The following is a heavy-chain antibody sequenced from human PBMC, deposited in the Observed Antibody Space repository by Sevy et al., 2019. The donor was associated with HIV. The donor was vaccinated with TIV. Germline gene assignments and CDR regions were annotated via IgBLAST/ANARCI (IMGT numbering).Heavy chain of an antibody. J-gene: IGHJ5*02. D-gene: IGHD4-17*01. CDR2: ISYDGSNK. V-gene: IGHV3-30-3*01. Sequence: GGSLRLSCAASGFTFSSYAMHWVRQAPGKGLAWVAVISYDGSNKYYADSVKGRFTISRDNSKNTLYLQVKSLRTEDTAVYYCARDQHDYAGNLRTGWFDPWGQGTLVTVSS. CDR3: ARDQHDYAGNLRTGWFDP. CDR1: GFTFSSYA.